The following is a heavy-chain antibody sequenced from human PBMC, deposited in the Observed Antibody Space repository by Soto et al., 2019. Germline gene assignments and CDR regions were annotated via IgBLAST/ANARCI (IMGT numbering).Heavy chain of an antibody. D-gene: IGHD6-13*01. J-gene: IGHJ4*02. Sequence: QVQLQESGPGLVKPSQTLSLTCTVSGGSISSGGYYWSWIRQHPGKGLEWIGYIYYSGSTYYNPSLKSRVTISVDTSKNQFYLKLSSVTAADTAVYYCPRDCRLGYSLFDYWGQGALVTVSS. V-gene: IGHV4-31*03. CDR2: IYYSGST. CDR1: GGSISSGGYY. CDR3: PRDCRLGYSLFDY.